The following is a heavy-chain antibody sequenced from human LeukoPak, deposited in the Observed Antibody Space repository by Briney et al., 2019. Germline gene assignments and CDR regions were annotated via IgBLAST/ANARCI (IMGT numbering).Heavy chain of an antibody. CDR3: ARDGRRRDYCDSGSCYWYFDL. CDR2: ISSSSSYI. V-gene: IGHV3-11*06. J-gene: IGHJ2*01. Sequence: PGGSLRLSCAASGFTFSDYYMSWIRQAPGKGLEWVSSISSSSSYIYYADSLKGRFTISRDNAKNSLYLQMNSLRAEDTAVYYCARDGRRRDYCDSGSCYWYFDLWGRGTLVTVSS. CDR1: GFTFSDYY. D-gene: IGHD2-15*01.